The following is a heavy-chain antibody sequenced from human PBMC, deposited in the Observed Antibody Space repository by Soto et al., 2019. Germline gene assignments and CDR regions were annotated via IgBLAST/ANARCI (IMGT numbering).Heavy chain of an antibody. CDR2: IYYSGST. Sequence: SETLSLTCTVSGGSISSSSYYWGWIRQPPGKGLEWIGGIYYSGSTYYNPSLKSRVTISVDTSKNQFSLKLSSVTAADAAVYYCASGIAAAGKFFDYWGQGTLVTVSS. J-gene: IGHJ4*02. V-gene: IGHV4-39*01. D-gene: IGHD6-13*01. CDR3: ASGIAAAGKFFDY. CDR1: GGSISSSSYY.